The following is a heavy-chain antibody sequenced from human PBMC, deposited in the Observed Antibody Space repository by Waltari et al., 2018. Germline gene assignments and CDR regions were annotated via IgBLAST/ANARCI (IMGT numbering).Heavy chain of an antibody. V-gene: IGHV3-21*01. CDR1: GFTFSDYS. Sequence: EVQLVESGGGLVNPGGSLRLSCAASGFTFSDYSMTWVRQAPGKGLGWVSAIRSADYSLDADSMKGRFIISRDNAKNSLYLQMNGLRGEDTAVYYCARVIVYSDSPVCDFWGQGTLVIVSS. J-gene: IGHJ4*01. D-gene: IGHD2-21*01. CDR2: IRSADYS. CDR3: ARVIVYSDSPVCDF.